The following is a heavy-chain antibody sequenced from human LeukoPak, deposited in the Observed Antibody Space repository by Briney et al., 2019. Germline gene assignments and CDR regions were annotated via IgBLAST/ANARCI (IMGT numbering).Heavy chain of an antibody. CDR1: GFTFSSYS. Sequence: GGSLRLSCAASGFTFSSYSMNWVRQAPGKGLEWVSSISSSSSYIYYADSVKGRFTISRDNAKNSLYLQMNSLRAEDTAVYYCARGAYYDFWSGLAAVPFDPWGQGTLVTVSS. CDR3: ARGAYYDFWSGLAAVPFDP. CDR2: ISSSSSYI. D-gene: IGHD3-3*01. J-gene: IGHJ5*02. V-gene: IGHV3-21*01.